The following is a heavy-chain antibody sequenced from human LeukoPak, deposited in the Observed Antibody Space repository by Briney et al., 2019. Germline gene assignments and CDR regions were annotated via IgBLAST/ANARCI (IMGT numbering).Heavy chain of an antibody. J-gene: IGHJ2*01. V-gene: IGHV4-4*02. Sequence: SGTLSLTCAVSGDSISSDKWWSWVRQPPGKGLEYIGEFHQSVSTNYNPSLKSRLTISVDKSKNQFSLKLSSVTAADTAVYYCARDRTGDGYWYFDLWGRGTLVTVSS. CDR3: ARDRTGDGYWYFDL. CDR1: GDSISSDKW. CDR2: FHQSVST. D-gene: IGHD7-27*01.